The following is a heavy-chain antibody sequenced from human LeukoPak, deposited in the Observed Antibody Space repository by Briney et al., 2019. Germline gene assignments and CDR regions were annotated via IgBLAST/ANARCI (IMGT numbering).Heavy chain of an antibody. V-gene: IGHV4-59*01. CDR1: GGSISSYY. CDR2: IYYSGST. J-gene: IGHJ4*02. CDR3: ARWADCSNISCRKGFDY. D-gene: IGHD2-2*01. Sequence: SETLSLTCTVSGGSISSYYLIWIRQPPGKGLEWIGYIYYSGSTSYNPSLKSRVTISVDTSKNQFSLNLSSVTAADTAVYYCARWADCSNISCRKGFDYWGQGTLVTVSS.